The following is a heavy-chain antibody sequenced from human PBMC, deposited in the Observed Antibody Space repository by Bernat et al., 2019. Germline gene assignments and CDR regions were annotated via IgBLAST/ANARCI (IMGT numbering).Heavy chain of an antibody. D-gene: IGHD5-24*01. J-gene: IGHJ3*02. V-gene: IGHV3-7*03. CDR3: AREVGAGYSFDI. CDR2: IKQDGGEK. Sequence: EVQLVESAGGLVQPGGSLRLSCAASGFTFSTFWMTWVRQAPGKGLEWVANIKQDGGEKHYVDSVRGRFTISRDNAKNSLYLQMNSRGVEDAAVYYCAREVGAGYSFDIWGQGTMVTVSS. CDR1: GFTFSTFW.